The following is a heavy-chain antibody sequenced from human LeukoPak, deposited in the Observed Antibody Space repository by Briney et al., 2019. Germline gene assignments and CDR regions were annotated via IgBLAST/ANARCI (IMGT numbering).Heavy chain of an antibody. CDR1: GFTFSNFG. V-gene: IGHV3-33*01. CDR2: IYYDGTNK. Sequence: GGSLRLSCVASGFTFSNFGMHWVRQAPGKGPEWVALIYYDGTNKYYGDSVQGRFTVSRDNSNNTVFLHMSNLRADDTAVYYCARQTTLATDHWGQGTLVTVSP. D-gene: IGHD4-23*01. J-gene: IGHJ4*02. CDR3: ARQTTLATDH.